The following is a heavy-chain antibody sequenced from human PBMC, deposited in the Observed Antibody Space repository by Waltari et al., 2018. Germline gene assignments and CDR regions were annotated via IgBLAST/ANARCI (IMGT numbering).Heavy chain of an antibody. CDR2: IYYSGST. CDR1: GGSISSYY. D-gene: IGHD6-19*01. V-gene: IGHV4-59*08. Sequence: QVQLQESGPGLVKPSETLSLTCTVSGGSISSYYWSWIRQPPGKGLEWIGYIYYSGSTHTNPALKIAVTISVDTSKTQFSLKLSSVTAADTAVYYCARTHSSGWYPLCQHWGHGTLVTVSS. J-gene: IGHJ1*01. CDR3: ARTHSSGWYPLCQH.